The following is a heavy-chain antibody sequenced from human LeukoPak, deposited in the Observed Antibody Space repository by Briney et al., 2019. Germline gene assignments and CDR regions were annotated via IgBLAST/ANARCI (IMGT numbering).Heavy chain of an antibody. V-gene: IGHV1-18*01. CDR2: VSAYNGNT. D-gene: IGHD2/OR15-2a*01. CDR3: ASLSDGAFDI. Sequence: GASVKVSCKASGYTFTSYGISWVRQAPGQGLEWMGWVSAYNGNTNYAQKLQGRVTMTTDTSTSTAYMELSSLRSEDTAVYYCASLSDGAFDIWGQGTMVTVSS. CDR1: GYTFTSYG. J-gene: IGHJ3*02.